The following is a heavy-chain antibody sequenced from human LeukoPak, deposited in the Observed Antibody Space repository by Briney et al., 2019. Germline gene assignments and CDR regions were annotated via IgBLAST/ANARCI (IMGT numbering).Heavy chain of an antibody. D-gene: IGHD2-15*01. J-gene: IGHJ5*02. V-gene: IGHV1-24*01. Sequence: VASVKVSCKVSGYTLTELSMHWVRQAPGKGLEWMGGFDPEDGETIYAQKFQGRVTMTEDTSTDTAYMELSSLRSEDTAVYYCATDGGYCSGGSCYNWFDPWGQGTLVTVSS. CDR2: FDPEDGET. CDR1: GYTLTELS. CDR3: ATDGGYCSGGSCYNWFDP.